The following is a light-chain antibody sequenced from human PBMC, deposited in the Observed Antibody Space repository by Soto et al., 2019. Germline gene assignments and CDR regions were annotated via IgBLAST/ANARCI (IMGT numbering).Light chain of an antibody. V-gene: IGKV3-20*01. J-gene: IGKJ1*01. CDR3: QQYGSSRGT. Sequence: ELVLTQSPVALSLSSGERATLSCRASQSVSSTLSTWYQQKPGQAPRLLIYGVSSRATGIPDRFSGSGSGTDFTLTISRVEPEDFAVYYCQQYGSSRGTFGQGTKVEIK. CDR1: QSVSSTL. CDR2: GVS.